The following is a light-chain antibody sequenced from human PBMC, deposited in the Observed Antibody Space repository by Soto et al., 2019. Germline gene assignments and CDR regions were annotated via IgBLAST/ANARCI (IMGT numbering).Light chain of an antibody. Sequence: QSALTQPASVSGPPGQSITISCTGTSSDVGGYNYVSWYQHHPGKAPKLMIYEVTNRPSGVSNRFSGSKSGNTASLTISGLQAEDEADYYCSSYTTTSTLVFGGGTKLTVL. CDR1: SSDVGGYNY. J-gene: IGLJ3*02. CDR3: SSYTTTSTLV. CDR2: EVT. V-gene: IGLV2-14*01.